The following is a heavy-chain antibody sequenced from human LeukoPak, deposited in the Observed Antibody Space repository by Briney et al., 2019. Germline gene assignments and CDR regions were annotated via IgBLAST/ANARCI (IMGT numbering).Heavy chain of an antibody. V-gene: IGHV1-69*13. CDR2: IIPIFGTA. J-gene: IGHJ6*03. Sequence: SVKVSCKASGGTFSSYAISWVRQAPGQGLEWMGGIIPIFGTANYAQKFQGRVTITADESTSTAYMELSSLRSEDTAVYYCARDGTAAAGTAGGYYYMDVWGKGTTVTISS. CDR3: ARDGTAAAGTAGGYYYMDV. CDR1: GGTFSSYA. D-gene: IGHD6-13*01.